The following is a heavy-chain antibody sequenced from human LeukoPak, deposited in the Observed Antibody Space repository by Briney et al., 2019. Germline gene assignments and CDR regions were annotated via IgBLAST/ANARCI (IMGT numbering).Heavy chain of an antibody. J-gene: IGHJ4*02. V-gene: IGHV3-30*19. D-gene: IGHD3-22*01. CDR3: ARGEGYYDSGGYYYYFDY. CDR1: GFTFSSYG. Sequence: GGSLRLSCAASGFTFSSYGMHWVRQAPGKGLEWVAVILSDGSKEFYTDSVKGRFTISRDNSKNTLYLQMNSLRAEDTAVYYCARGEGYYDSGGYYYYFDYWGQGTLVTVSS. CDR2: ILSDGSKE.